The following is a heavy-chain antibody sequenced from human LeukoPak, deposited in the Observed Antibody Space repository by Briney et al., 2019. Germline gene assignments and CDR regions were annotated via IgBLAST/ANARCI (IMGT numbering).Heavy chain of an antibody. CDR1: GGSFSGYY. CDR2: INHSAST. Sequence: SETLSLTCAVYGGSFSGYYWSWIRQPPGKGLEWIGEINHSASTNYNPSLKSRVTISVDTSKNQFSLKLSSVTAADTAVYYCARGGIAAAGAPFDYWGQGTLVTVSS. D-gene: IGHD6-13*01. J-gene: IGHJ4*02. V-gene: IGHV4-34*01. CDR3: ARGGIAAAGAPFDY.